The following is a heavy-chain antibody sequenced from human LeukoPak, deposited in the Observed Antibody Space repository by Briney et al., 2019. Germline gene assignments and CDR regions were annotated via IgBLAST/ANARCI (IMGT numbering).Heavy chain of an antibody. V-gene: IGHV4-34*01. CDR1: GGSFSGYY. CDR2: IYHSGST. Sequence: SETLSLTCAVYGGSFSGYYWSWIRQPPGKGLEWIGEIYHSGSTNYNPSLKSRVTISVDKSKNQFSLKLSSVTAADTAVYYCARYHDFWSGYQYWGQGTLVTVSS. D-gene: IGHD3-3*01. CDR3: ARYHDFWSGYQY. J-gene: IGHJ4*02.